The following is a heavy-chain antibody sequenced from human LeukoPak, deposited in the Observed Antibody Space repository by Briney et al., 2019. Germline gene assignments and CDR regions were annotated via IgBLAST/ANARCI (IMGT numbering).Heavy chain of an antibody. D-gene: IGHD3-10*01. V-gene: IGHV4-38-2*01. CDR2: FYHGGTT. CDR3: ARGLPVPEAIGALGFAY. CDR1: GYSFSGGYF. J-gene: IGHJ4*02. Sequence: SETLSLTCGISGYSFSGGYFWGWVRQSPGKGLEWIGSFYHGGTTYYNPSLKTRVTMSVDTSKNQFSLRLTSVTAADTAVYYCARGLPVPEAIGALGFAYWGRGTLVAVSS.